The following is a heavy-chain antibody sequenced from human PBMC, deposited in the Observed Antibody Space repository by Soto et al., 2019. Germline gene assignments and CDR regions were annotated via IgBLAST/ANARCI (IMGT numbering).Heavy chain of an antibody. CDR1: GYTFTNYW. J-gene: IGHJ3*01. CDR2: IYPGDSDT. CDR3: ARSERVYRNGSDVFEV. D-gene: IGHD1-1*01. Sequence: GESLKISGKGSGYTFTNYWIGWVRQMPGKGLEWMGIIYPGDSDTRYSPSFQGQVTISADKSISTAYVQWSSLKASDTAMYFCARSERVYRNGSDVFEVWGQGTMVTVSS. V-gene: IGHV5-51*01.